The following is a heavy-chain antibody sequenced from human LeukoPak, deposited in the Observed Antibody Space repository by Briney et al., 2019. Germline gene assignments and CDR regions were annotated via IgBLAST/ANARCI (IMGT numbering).Heavy chain of an antibody. CDR3: ARVSQSDFEWLSSLDS. D-gene: IGHD3-9*01. Sequence: GGSLRLSCAASGFTFSDYYMSWIRQAPGKGLEWVSYISSSGSTIYYADSVKGRFTISRDNAKNSLYLQMNSLRAEDTAVYDCARVSQSDFEWLSSLDSWGQGTLVTVSS. V-gene: IGHV3-11*04. CDR1: GFTFSDYY. J-gene: IGHJ4*02. CDR2: ISSSGSTI.